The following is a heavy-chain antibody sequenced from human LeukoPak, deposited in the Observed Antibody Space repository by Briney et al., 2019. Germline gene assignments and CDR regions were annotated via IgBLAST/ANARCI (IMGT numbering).Heavy chain of an antibody. CDR3: ARDIVGDIVVVPAAT. J-gene: IGHJ5*02. V-gene: IGHV1-69*13. Sequence: SVKVSCKASGGTFSSYAISWVRQAPGQGLEWMGGIIPIFGTANYAQKFQGRVTITADESTSTAYMELSSLRSEDTAVYYCARDIVGDIVVVPAATWGQGTLVTVSS. D-gene: IGHD2-2*01. CDR2: IIPIFGTA. CDR1: GGTFSSYA.